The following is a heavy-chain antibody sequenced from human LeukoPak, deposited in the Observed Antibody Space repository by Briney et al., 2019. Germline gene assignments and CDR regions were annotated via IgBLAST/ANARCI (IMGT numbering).Heavy chain of an antibody. V-gene: IGHV1-69*05. CDR3: WRAPSPPPHDYYYMDV. Sequence: SVKVSCKASGGTFSSYAISWVRQAPGQGLEWMGGVIPIFGTANYAQKFQGRVTITTDESTSTAYMELSNLRSDETAVYYRWRAPSPPPHDYYYMDVWGKGTTVTVSS. J-gene: IGHJ6*03. CDR1: GGTFSSYA. CDR2: VIPIFGTA.